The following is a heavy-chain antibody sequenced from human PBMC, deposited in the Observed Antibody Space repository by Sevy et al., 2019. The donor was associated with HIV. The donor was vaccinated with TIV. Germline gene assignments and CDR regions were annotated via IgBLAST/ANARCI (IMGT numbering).Heavy chain of an antibody. CDR1: GLTFSKYG. CDR2: IKHDGGEK. Sequence: GGSLRLSCAASGLTFSKYGMSWVRQAPGQGLEWVCNIKHDGGEKHYVDSVKGRFTISRDNIKTSLYLQMNSLRVEDTAVYYCERWWISGWAGGFDYWGQGTMVTVSS. J-gene: IGHJ4*02. V-gene: IGHV3-7*03. D-gene: IGHD6-19*01. CDR3: ERWWISGWAGGFDY.